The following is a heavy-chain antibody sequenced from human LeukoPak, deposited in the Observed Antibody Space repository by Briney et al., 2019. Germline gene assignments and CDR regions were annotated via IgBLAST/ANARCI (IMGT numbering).Heavy chain of an antibody. CDR2: TYYRSKWYY. V-gene: IGHV6-1*01. CDR1: GDSVSSNSAA. D-gene: IGHD1-26*01. Sequence: SQTLSLTCAISGDSVSSNSAAWNWIRQSPTRGLEWLGRTYYRSKWYYDYAVAVKSRISINPDTSKNQFSLQLSSVTPEDTAVYYCARDPVGGSTIFDYWGQGTLVTVSS. CDR3: ARDPVGGSTIFDY. J-gene: IGHJ4*02.